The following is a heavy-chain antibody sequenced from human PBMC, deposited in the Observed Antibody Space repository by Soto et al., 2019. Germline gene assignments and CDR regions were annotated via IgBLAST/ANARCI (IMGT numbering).Heavy chain of an antibody. CDR3: AVAAVREIMAQEASGMAV. CDR1: GGTLSDYA. CDR2: IMPTVDSA. D-gene: IGHD3-10*01. V-gene: IGHV1-69*01. J-gene: IGHJ6*02. Sequence: QVQLVQSGAEVKTPGSSVKVSCKASGGTLSDYAISWVRQAPGQGLEWMGGIMPTVDSANYAQNFQGRLTISADESTSKANLELSSLRSDDTAVYYCAVAAVREIMAQEASGMAVWCQGTSVIVSS.